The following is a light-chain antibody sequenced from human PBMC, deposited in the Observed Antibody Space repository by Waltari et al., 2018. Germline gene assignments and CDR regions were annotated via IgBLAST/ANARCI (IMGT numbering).Light chain of an antibody. Sequence: EIVLTQSPATLSLSPGERATLSCRASQSVSSYLAWYQQKPGQAPRLLIYDASNRATGITARFSGSGSGTDFTLTISSLEPEDFAVYYCQQRSNWPPFFGPGTKVDIK. CDR3: QQRSNWPPF. V-gene: IGKV3-11*01. J-gene: IGKJ3*01. CDR1: QSVSSY. CDR2: DAS.